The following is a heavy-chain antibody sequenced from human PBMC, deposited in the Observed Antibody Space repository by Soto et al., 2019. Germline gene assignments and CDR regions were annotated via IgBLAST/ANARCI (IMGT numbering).Heavy chain of an antibody. CDR2: ISYDGSNK. V-gene: IGHV3-30-3*01. CDR3: ARPLWRDDYNWGYFDL. J-gene: IGHJ2*01. Sequence: QVQLVESGGGVVQPGRSLRLSCAASGFTFSSYARHWVRQAPGKGLEWVAVISYDGSNKYYADSVKGRFTISRDNSKNTLYRQMNSLRAEDTAVYYCARPLWRDDYNWGYFDLWGRGTLVTVSS. CDR1: GFTFSSYA. D-gene: IGHD4-4*01.